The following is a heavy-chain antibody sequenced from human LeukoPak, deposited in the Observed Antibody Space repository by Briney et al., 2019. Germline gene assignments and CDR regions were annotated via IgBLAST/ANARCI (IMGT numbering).Heavy chain of an antibody. D-gene: IGHD6-13*01. CDR2: INTNTGNP. CDR3: AREARAAAGRGSYYFDY. CDR1: GYTFTSYA. Sequence: ASVKVSCKASGYTFTSYAMNWVRQAPGQGLEWMGWINTNTGNPTYAQGFTGRFVFSLDTSVSTAYLQISSLKAEDTAVYYCAREARAAAGRGSYYFDYWGQGTLVTVSS. V-gene: IGHV7-4-1*02. J-gene: IGHJ4*02.